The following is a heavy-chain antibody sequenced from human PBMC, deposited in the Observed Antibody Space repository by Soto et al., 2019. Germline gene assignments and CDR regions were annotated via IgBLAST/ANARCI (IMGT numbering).Heavy chain of an antibody. CDR3: ASPAAGLHSPDPYGMDV. Sequence: ASVKVSCKAPRDTFTSYYINWVRQAPGQGLEWMGVINPHGGSTAYAQKFKGRVTLTRDTSASTVYMEVSSLTSEDTAMYYCASPAAGLHSPDPYGMDVWGQGTTVTVS. CDR1: RDTFTSYY. D-gene: IGHD2-21*01. J-gene: IGHJ6*02. V-gene: IGHV1-46*01. CDR2: INPHGGST.